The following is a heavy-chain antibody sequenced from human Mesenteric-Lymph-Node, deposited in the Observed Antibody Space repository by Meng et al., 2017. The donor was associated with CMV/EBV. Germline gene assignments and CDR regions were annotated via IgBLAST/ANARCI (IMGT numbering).Heavy chain of an antibody. V-gene: IGHV1-8*02. D-gene: IGHD5-24*01. CDR2: MNPNSGNT. Sequence: ASVKVSCKTSGYTFIGNNIHWVRQATGQGLEWMGWMNPNSGNTGYAQKFQGRVTMTRNTSISTAYMELSSLRSEDTAVYYCALQGSPFDYWGQGTLVTVSS. CDR3: ALQGSPFDY. CDR1: GYTFIGNN. J-gene: IGHJ4*02.